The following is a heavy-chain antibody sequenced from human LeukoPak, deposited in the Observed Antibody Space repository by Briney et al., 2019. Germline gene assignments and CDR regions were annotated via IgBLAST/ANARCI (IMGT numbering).Heavy chain of an antibody. D-gene: IGHD3-10*01. V-gene: IGHV3-23*01. CDR1: GFTLSNYD. Sequence: GGSLRLSCTASGFTLSNYDMSWVRQAPGQGLEWVSAISGSGGTTYYADYVKGRFTISRDNSKNTLYLQMNSLRAEDTAVYYCAKGSGRPNWFDPWGQGTLVTVSS. CDR2: ISGSGGTT. J-gene: IGHJ5*02. CDR3: AKGSGRPNWFDP.